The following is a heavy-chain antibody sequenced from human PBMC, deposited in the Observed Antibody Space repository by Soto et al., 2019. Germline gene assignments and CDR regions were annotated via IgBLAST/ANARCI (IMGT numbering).Heavy chain of an antibody. Sequence: GGSLRLSCAASGFTFSSYEMNWVRQAPGKGLEWVSYISSSGSTIYYADSVKGRFTISRDNAKNSLYLQMNSLRAEDTAVYYGAGDEGGASPRYCFDYWGQGTLVTVSS. CDR1: GFTFSSYE. J-gene: IGHJ4*02. V-gene: IGHV3-48*03. CDR2: ISSSGSTI. CDR3: AGDEGGASPRYCFDY. D-gene: IGHD1-26*01.